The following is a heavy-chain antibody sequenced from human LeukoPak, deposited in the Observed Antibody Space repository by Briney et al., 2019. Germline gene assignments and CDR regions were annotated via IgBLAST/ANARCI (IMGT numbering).Heavy chain of an antibody. CDR2: INAGNGNT. V-gene: IGHV1-3*01. J-gene: IGHJ4*02. CDR1: GGTFSSYA. D-gene: IGHD3-16*02. CDR3: ARVPDGIVLDY. Sequence: GSSVKVSCKASGGTFSSYAISWVRQAPGQGLEWMGWINAGNGNTKYSQKFQGRVTITRDTSASTAYMELSSLRSEDTAVYYCARVPDGIVLDYWGQGTLVTVSS.